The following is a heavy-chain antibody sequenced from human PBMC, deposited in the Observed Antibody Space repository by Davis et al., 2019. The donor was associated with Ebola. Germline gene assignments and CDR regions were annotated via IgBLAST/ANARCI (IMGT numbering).Heavy chain of an antibody. CDR2: IYYSGST. Sequence: SETLSLTCTVSGGSISSYYWSWIRQPPGKGLEWIGYIYYSGSTNYNPSLKSRVTISVDTSKNQFSLKLSSVIAADTAVYYCARVDGSSGLDYWGQGTLVTVSS. CDR3: ARVDGSSGLDY. J-gene: IGHJ4*02. V-gene: IGHV4-59*01. D-gene: IGHD6-6*01. CDR1: GGSISSYY.